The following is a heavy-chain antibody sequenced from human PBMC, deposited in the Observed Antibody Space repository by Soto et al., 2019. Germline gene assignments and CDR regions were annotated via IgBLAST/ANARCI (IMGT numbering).Heavy chain of an antibody. D-gene: IGHD6-19*01. V-gene: IGHV3-30*18. CDR1: GFTFSSYG. Sequence: QVQLVESGGGVVQPGRSLRLSCAASGFTFSSYGMHWVRQAPGKGLEWVAVISYDGSNKYYADSVKGRFTISRDNSKNTLYLQMNSLRAEDTAVYYCAKDLYSSGGLADYYFDYWGQGTLVTVSS. J-gene: IGHJ4*02. CDR3: AKDLYSSGGLADYYFDY. CDR2: ISYDGSNK.